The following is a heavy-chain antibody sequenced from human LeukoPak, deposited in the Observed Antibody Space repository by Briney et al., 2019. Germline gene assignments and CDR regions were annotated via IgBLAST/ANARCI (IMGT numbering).Heavy chain of an antibody. J-gene: IGHJ3*02. Sequence: SQTLSLTCTVSGGSISSGDYYWSWIRQPPGKGLEWIGYIYYSGSTYYNPSLKSRVTISVDTSKNQFSLKLSSVTAADTAVYYCARDHEGLNSGYASPDPFDIWGQGTMVTVSS. CDR1: GGSISSGDYY. CDR3: ARDHEGLNSGYASPDPFDI. V-gene: IGHV4-30-4*01. CDR2: IYYSGST. D-gene: IGHD5-12*01.